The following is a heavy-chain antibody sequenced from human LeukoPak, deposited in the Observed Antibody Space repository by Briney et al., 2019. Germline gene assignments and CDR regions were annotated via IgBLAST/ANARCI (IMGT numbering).Heavy chain of an antibody. D-gene: IGHD3-22*01. CDR3: VKESTSSGYYYAPDY. V-gene: IGHV3-23*01. Sequence: PGGSLRLSCAASGFTFSSYAMSWVRQAPGKGLEWVSSISGSGATTYNADPLKGRFTISRDNSENTLYLQMNSLRAEDTAVYYCVKESTSSGYYYAPDYWGQGTLVTVS. CDR2: ISGSGATT. J-gene: IGHJ4*02. CDR1: GFTFSSYA.